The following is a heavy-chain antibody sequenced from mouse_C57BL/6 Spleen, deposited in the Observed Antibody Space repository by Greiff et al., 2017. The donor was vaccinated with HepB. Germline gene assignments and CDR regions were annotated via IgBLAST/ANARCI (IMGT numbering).Heavy chain of an antibody. Sequence: QVQLQQSGAELVRPGASVTLSCKASGYTFTDYEMHWVKQTPVHGLEWIGAIDPETGGTAYNQKFKGKAILTADKSSSTAYMELRSLTSEDSAVYYCTRSNFVGLRYFDDWGQGTTLTGST. CDR2: IDPETGGT. CDR3: TRSNFVGLRYFDD. V-gene: IGHV1-15*01. D-gene: IGHD2-5*01. CDR1: GYTFTDYE. J-gene: IGHJ2*01.